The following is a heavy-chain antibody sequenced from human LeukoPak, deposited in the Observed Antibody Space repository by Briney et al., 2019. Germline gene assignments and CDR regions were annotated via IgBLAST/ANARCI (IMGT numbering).Heavy chain of an antibody. D-gene: IGHD2-15*01. V-gene: IGHV4-30-4*01. J-gene: IGHJ5*02. Sequence: PSETLSLTCTVSGGSISSGDYFWSWIRQPPGKGLEGIGYMHYAGSTYFNPSLKSRVSTSVDTSKNQFSLKLSSVTAADTAVYYCARDGCSGSSCIGNWFDPWGQGTLVTVSS. CDR3: ARDGCSGSSCIGNWFDP. CDR2: MHYAGST. CDR1: GGSISSGDYF.